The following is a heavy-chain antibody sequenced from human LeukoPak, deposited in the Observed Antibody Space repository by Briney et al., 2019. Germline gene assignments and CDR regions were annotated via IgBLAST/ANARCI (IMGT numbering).Heavy chain of an antibody. CDR3: ARGSSGFFGY. V-gene: IGHV4-61*02. J-gene: IGHJ4*02. CDR1: GGSISSGSYY. D-gene: IGHD6-19*01. CDR2: IYTSGST. Sequence: SQTLSLTCTVSGGSISSGSYYWSWIRQPVGKGLEWIGRIYTSGSTNYNPSLKSRVTISVDTSKNQFSLKLSSVTAADTAVYYCARGSSGFFGYWGQGTLVTVSS.